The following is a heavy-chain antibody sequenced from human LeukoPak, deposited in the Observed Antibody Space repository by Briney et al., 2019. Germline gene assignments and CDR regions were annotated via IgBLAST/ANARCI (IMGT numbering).Heavy chain of an antibody. CDR2: IYHSGST. Sequence: SETLSLTCTVSADSISSYYWTWIRQPPGKGLEWIGFIYHSGSTNYHPSLKSRVTISVDTSKNQFSLKLTSVTAADTAVYYCARDATASRTYFDPWGQGTLVTVSS. V-gene: IGHV4-59*12. D-gene: IGHD1-14*01. CDR3: ARDATASRTYFDP. J-gene: IGHJ5*02. CDR1: ADSISSYY.